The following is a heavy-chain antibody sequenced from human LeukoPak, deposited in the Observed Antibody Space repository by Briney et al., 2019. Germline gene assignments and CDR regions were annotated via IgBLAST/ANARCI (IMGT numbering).Heavy chain of an antibody. Sequence: GESLKICCKGSGYNFTNYWIGWVRQMPGKGLEWMGIIYPGDSDTRYSPSFQGQVTISADKSISTAYLQWSSLKASDTAMYYCARSASIGYPYYFDYWGQGTLVTVSS. D-gene: IGHD3-22*01. V-gene: IGHV5-51*01. J-gene: IGHJ4*02. CDR1: GYNFTNYW. CDR2: IYPGDSDT. CDR3: ARSASIGYPYYFDY.